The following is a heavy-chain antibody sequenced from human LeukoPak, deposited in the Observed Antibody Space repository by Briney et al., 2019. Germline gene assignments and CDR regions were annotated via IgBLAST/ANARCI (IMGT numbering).Heavy chain of an antibody. CDR3: AKDEGYSSGYGKYY. V-gene: IGHV3-23*01. J-gene: IGHJ4*02. CDR1: GFTFSSYA. CDR2: ISGSGGST. Sequence: GGSLRLSCAASGFTFSSYAMSWVRQAPGKGLEWVSAISGSGGSTYYADSVKGRFTISRDSSKNTLYLQMNSLRAEDTAVYYCAKDEGYSSGYGKYYWGQGTLVTVSS. D-gene: IGHD5-18*01.